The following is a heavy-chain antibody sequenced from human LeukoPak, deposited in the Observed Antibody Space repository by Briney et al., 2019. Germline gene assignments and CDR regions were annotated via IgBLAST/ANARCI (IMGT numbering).Heavy chain of an antibody. CDR3: ARGVSSWPYYYYYYYMDV. J-gene: IGHJ6*03. Sequence: SETLSLTCAVNGGSFSRYYWSWIRQPPGKGLEWIGEINHSGSTNYNPSLKSRVTISVDTSKNQFSLKLSSVTAADTAVYYCARGVSSWPYYYYYYYMDVWGKGTTVTISS. CDR2: INHSGST. CDR1: GGSFSRYY. V-gene: IGHV4-34*01. D-gene: IGHD6-13*01.